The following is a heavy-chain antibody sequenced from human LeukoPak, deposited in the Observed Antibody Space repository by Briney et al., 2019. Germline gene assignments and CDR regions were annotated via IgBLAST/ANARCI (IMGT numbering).Heavy chain of an antibody. J-gene: IGHJ4*02. Sequence: GGSLRLSCAASGFAVSTTYMSWVRQAPGQGLEWVSIIYSGGNTYYADPVKGRFTISRDNSKNTLYLQMNRLRPEDTAVYYCARGTVTAPDYWGQGTLVTVSS. CDR3: ARGTVTAPDY. CDR2: IYSGGNT. D-gene: IGHD2-21*02. CDR1: GFAVSTTY. V-gene: IGHV3-53*01.